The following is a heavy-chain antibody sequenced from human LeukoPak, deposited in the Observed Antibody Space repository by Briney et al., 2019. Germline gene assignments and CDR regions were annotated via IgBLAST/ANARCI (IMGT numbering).Heavy chain of an antibody. D-gene: IGHD5-12*01. CDR3: ARDRWLL. J-gene: IGHJ4*02. CDR2: ISYDGSNK. CDR1: GFTFSSYA. V-gene: IGHV3-30-3*01. Sequence: GGSLRLSCAASGFTFSSYAMHWVRQAPGKGLEWVAVISYDGSNKYYADSVKGRFTISRDNSKNTLYLQMNSLRAEDTAVYYCARDRWLLWGQGTLVTVSS.